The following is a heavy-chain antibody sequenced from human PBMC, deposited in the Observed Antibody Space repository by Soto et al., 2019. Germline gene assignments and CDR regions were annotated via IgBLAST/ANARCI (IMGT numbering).Heavy chain of an antibody. CDR2: ISGSGGST. CDR3: AKEGDSGYYDSSGYYYPHLFGMDV. CDR1: GFTFSSYA. J-gene: IGHJ6*02. Sequence: PGGSLRLSCAASGFTFSSYAMSWVRQAPGKGLEWVSAISGSGGSTYYADSVKGRFTISRDNSKNTLYLQMNSLRAEDTAVYYCAKEGDSGYYDSSGYYYPHLFGMDVWGQGTTVTVSS. V-gene: IGHV3-23*01. D-gene: IGHD3-22*01.